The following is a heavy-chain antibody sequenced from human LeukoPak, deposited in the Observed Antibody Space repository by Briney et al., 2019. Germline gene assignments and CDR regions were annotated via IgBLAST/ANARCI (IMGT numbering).Heavy chain of an antibody. Sequence: ASVKVSCKASGYTFTSYGISWVRQAPGQGLEWMGWISAYNGNTNYAQKLQGRVTMTTDTSTHKTFIEPKSLRSYHPAVFYCSKTNSFCSGKIYFWGQGTLVTVSS. CDR2: ISAYNGNT. CDR3: SKTNSFCSGKIYF. V-gene: IGHV1-18*01. D-gene: IGHD1-14*01. CDR1: GYTFTSYG. J-gene: IGHJ4*02.